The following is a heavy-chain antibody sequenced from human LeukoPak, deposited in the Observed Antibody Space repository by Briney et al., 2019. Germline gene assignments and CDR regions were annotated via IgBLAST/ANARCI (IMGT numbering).Heavy chain of an antibody. CDR2: IWYDGSNK. CDR1: GFTFSSYG. D-gene: IGHD5-12*01. Sequence: PGGSLRLSCAASGFTFSSYGRHWVRQAPGKGLEWVAVIWYDGSNKYYADSVKGRFTISRDNSKNTLYLQMNSLRAEDTAVYYCARGGGGYDDWFDYWGQGTLVTVSS. CDR3: ARGGGGYDDWFDY. V-gene: IGHV3-33*01. J-gene: IGHJ4*02.